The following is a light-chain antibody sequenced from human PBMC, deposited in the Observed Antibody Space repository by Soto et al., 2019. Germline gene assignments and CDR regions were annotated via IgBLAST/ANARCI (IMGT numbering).Light chain of an antibody. CDR2: KAS. CDR1: QTISSW. J-gene: IGKJ1*01. CDR3: QHYNSYSEA. Sequence: DIQMTQSPSTLSGSVGDRVTITCRASQTISSWLAWYPQKPGKAPKLLIYKASTLKSGVPSRFSGSGSGTEFTRTISSLQPDDFETDYCQHYNSYSEAFGQGTKVDIK. V-gene: IGKV1-5*03.